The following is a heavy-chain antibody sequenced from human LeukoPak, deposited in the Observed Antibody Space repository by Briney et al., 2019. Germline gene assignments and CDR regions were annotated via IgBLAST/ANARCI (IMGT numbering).Heavy chain of an antibody. Sequence: PGGSLRLSCAASGFTFSSYSMNRVRQAPGKGLEWVSSISSSSSYIYYADSVKGRFTISRDNAKNSLYLQMNSLRAEDTAVYYCARDQGGYSYTFDYWGQGTLVTVSS. CDR3: ARDQGGYSYTFDY. J-gene: IGHJ4*02. CDR1: GFTFSSYS. D-gene: IGHD5-18*01. V-gene: IGHV3-21*01. CDR2: ISSSSSYI.